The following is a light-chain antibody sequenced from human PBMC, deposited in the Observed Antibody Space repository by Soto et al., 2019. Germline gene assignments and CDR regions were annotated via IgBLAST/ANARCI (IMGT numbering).Light chain of an antibody. CDR2: ENN. CDR1: SSNIGNNY. Sequence: QSVLTQPPSVSAAPGQKVTISCSGSSSNIGNNYVSWYQQLPGTAPKLLIYENNKQPSGIPDRFSGSKSGTSATLGITGLPTGDEADYYCGTWDSSLSAGLVGTGTKLTVL. CDR3: GTWDSSLSAGL. J-gene: IGLJ1*01. V-gene: IGLV1-51*02.